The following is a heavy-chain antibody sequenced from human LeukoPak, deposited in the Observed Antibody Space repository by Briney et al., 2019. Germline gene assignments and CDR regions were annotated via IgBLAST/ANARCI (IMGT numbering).Heavy chain of an antibody. D-gene: IGHD2/OR15-2a*01. CDR1: GFTFSSYA. Sequence: GGSLRLSCAASGFTFSSYAMSWVRQAPGKGLEWVSGISGSDGSTNYADSVKGRFTISRENSKNTLYLQMNSLKAEDTAVYYCAKDSAKKYDDYWGQGTLVTVSS. V-gene: IGHV3-23*01. J-gene: IGHJ4*02. CDR3: AKDSAKKYDDY. CDR2: ISGSDGST.